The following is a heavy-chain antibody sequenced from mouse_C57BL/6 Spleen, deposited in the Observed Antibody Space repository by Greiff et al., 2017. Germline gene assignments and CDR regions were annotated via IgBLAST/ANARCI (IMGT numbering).Heavy chain of an antibody. D-gene: IGHD1-1*01. J-gene: IGHJ2*01. CDR2: IDPETGGT. Sequence: VQLKESGAELVRPGASVTLSCKASGYTFTDYEMHWVKQTPVHGLEWIGAIDPETGGTAYNQKFKGKAILTADKSSSTAYMELRSLTSEDSAVYYCTRHYGSSYFDYWGQGTTLTVSS. V-gene: IGHV1-15*01. CDR1: GYTFTDYE. CDR3: TRHYGSSYFDY.